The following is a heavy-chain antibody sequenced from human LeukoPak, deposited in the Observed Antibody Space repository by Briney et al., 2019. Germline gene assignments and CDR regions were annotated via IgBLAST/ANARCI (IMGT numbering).Heavy chain of an antibody. CDR1: GFTFSSYS. Sequence: GGSLRLSCAASGFTFSSYSMNWVRQAPGKGLEWVSYISSSSSTIYYADSVKGRFTISRDNAKNSLYLQMNSLRDEDTAVYYCARDLHYYDSSGYRRGDLDYWGQGTLVTVSS. CDR2: ISSSSSTI. CDR3: ARDLHYYDSSGYRRGDLDY. V-gene: IGHV3-48*02. D-gene: IGHD3-22*01. J-gene: IGHJ4*02.